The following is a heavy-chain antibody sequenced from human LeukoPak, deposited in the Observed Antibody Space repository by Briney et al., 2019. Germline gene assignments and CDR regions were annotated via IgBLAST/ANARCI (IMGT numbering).Heavy chain of an antibody. Sequence: GFLRLSCAASGFTFSSYGMHWVRQAPGKGLEWVAVIWYGGSNKYYADSVKGRFTISRDNSKNTLYLQMNSLRAEDTAVYYCAKESVGGSYYYYYMDVWGKGTTVTVSS. V-gene: IGHV3-30*02. J-gene: IGHJ6*03. CDR2: IWYGGSNK. CDR3: AKESVGGSYYYYYMDV. D-gene: IGHD1-26*01. CDR1: GFTFSSYG.